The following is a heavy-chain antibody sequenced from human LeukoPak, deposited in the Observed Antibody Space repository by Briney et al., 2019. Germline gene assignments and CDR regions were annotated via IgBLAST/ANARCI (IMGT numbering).Heavy chain of an antibody. CDR3: ARDQSIAAAGTPPCY. J-gene: IGHJ4*02. Sequence: GASVKVSCKASGYTFTSYGISWVRQAPGQGLEWEGCISAYNGNTNYAQKPQGRVTMTTDTSTSTAYMVLRSLRSDDTAVYYCARDQSIAAAGTPPCYWGQGTLVTVSS. CDR2: ISAYNGNT. V-gene: IGHV1-18*01. CDR1: GYTFTSYG. D-gene: IGHD6-13*01.